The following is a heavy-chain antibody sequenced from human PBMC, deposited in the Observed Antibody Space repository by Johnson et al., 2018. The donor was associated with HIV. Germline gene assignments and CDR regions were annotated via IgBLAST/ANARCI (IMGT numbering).Heavy chain of an antibody. Sequence: QVLLVESGGGVVQPGRSLRLSCAASGFTFIRHAMHWVRQAPGKGLEWVALISYDGSNKYYSDSVKGRFTISRDNSNKTVYLQMNSLGPEDTAVYYCARSITMIVFTFDIWGQGTMVTVSS. V-gene: IGHV3-30-3*01. CDR3: ARSITMIVFTFDI. D-gene: IGHD3-22*01. J-gene: IGHJ3*02. CDR2: ISYDGSNK. CDR1: GFTFIRHA.